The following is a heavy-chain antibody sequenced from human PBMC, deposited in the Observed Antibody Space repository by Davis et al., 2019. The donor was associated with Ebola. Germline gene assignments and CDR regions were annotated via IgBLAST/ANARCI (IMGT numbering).Heavy chain of an antibody. J-gene: IGHJ4*02. CDR1: GFNFSSYA. CDR2: ISGSGDST. V-gene: IGHV3-23*01. Sequence: PGGSLRLSCAASGFNFSSYAMSWVRQAPGKGLEWVSAISGSGDSTYYADSVKGRFTMSRDNSKNTLYLQMNSLRVEDTAVYYCAKGWVYGKLIENWGQGTQVTVSS. CDR3: AKGWVYGKLIEN. D-gene: IGHD5/OR15-5a*01.